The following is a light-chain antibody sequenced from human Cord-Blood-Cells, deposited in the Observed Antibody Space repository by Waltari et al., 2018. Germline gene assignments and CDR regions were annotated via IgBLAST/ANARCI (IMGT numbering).Light chain of an antibody. CDR1: SCDVGGYNY. V-gene: IGLV2-11*01. Sequence: HSALTQPRSVSGPPGQSVAISCTGTSCDVGGYNYLTWYQQHPGKAPKRTIYDFSKRPSGVPDRFSGSKSGNTASLTISGLQAEDEADYYCCSYAGSYTGVFGGGTKLTVL. J-gene: IGLJ2*01. CDR3: CSYAGSYTGV. CDR2: DFS.